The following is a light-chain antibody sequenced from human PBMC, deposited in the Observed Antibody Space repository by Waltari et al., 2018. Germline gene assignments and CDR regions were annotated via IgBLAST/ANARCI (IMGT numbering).Light chain of an antibody. J-gene: IGLJ2*01. Sequence: QSVLTQPPSTSGTPGQRVTISCSGSSSNIGSGFVYWYQQLPGTAPKLLIYRNNQRPTGFPDRFSGSKSGSSASLEISGLRSEDEADYYCAAWDASLSVVFGGGTKLTVL. CDR3: AAWDASLSVV. V-gene: IGLV1-47*01. CDR2: RNN. CDR1: SSNIGSGF.